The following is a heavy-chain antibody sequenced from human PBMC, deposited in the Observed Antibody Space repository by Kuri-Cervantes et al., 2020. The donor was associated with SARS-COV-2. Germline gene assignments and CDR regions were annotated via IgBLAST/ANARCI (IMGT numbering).Heavy chain of an antibody. Sequence: GGSLRLSCAASGFTFSTYTMNWVRQAPGKGLEWVSSISSSSSYIYYADSVKGRFTISRDNSKNTLFLQMNSLRAKDTAVYHCAKTDGPTAFDLWCRGTLVTVSS. J-gene: IGHJ2*01. CDR1: GFTFSTYT. D-gene: IGHD1-14*01. CDR2: ISSSSSYI. CDR3: AKTDGPTAFDL. V-gene: IGHV3-21*01.